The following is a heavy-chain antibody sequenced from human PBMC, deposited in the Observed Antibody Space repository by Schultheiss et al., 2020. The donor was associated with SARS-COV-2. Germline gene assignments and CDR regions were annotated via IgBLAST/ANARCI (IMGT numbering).Heavy chain of an antibody. CDR3: ARGGWLQFFGY. CDR2: ISGSGGST. CDR1: GFTVSSNY. D-gene: IGHD5-24*01. J-gene: IGHJ4*02. V-gene: IGHV3-23*01. Sequence: GGSLRLSCAASGFTVSSNYMSWVRQAPGKGLEWVSAISGSGGSTYYADSVKGRFTISRDNSKNTLYLQMNSLRAEDTAVYYCARGGWLQFFGYWGQGTLVTVSS.